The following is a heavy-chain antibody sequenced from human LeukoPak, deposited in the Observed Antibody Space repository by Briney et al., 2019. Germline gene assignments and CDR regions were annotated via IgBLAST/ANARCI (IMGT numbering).Heavy chain of an antibody. V-gene: IGHV3-30-3*01. CDR2: ISYDGSNK. D-gene: IGHD3-3*01. CDR1: GFTFSNYA. CDR3: ARDPYYDFWSGHQIMCDY. Sequence: GGSLRLSCAASGFTFSNYAMTWARQAPGKGLEWVAVISYDGSNKYYADSVKGRFTISRDNSKNTLYLQMNSLRAEDTAVYYCARDPYYDFWSGHQIMCDYWGQGTLVTVSS. J-gene: IGHJ4*02.